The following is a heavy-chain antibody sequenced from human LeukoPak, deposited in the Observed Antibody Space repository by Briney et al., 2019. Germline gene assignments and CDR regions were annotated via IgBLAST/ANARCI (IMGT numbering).Heavy chain of an antibody. V-gene: IGHV1-2*02. CDR1: GYTFTGYY. CDR2: INPNSGGT. Sequence: GASVKVSCKASGYTFTGYYMHWVRQAPGQGLEWMGWINPNSGGTNYAQKFQGRVTMTRDTSISTAYMELSRLRSDDTAVYYCAREKGRLLWFGEPLAGFGAFDIWGQGTMVTVSS. J-gene: IGHJ3*02. D-gene: IGHD3-10*01. CDR3: AREKGRLLWFGEPLAGFGAFDI.